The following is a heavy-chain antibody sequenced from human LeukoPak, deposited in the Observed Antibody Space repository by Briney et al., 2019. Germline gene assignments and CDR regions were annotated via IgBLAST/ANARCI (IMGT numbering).Heavy chain of an antibody. V-gene: IGHV1-18*04. J-gene: IGHJ4*02. CDR2: ISAYNGNT. CDR3: ARDRDFTAMGMPPFDY. D-gene: IGHD5-18*01. Sequence: ASVKVSFKASGYTFTSYGISWVRQAPGQGLEGMGWISAYNGNTNYAQKLQGRVTMTTDTSTSTAYMELRSLRSDDTAVYYCARDRDFTAMGMPPFDYWGQGTLVTVSS. CDR1: GYTFTSYG.